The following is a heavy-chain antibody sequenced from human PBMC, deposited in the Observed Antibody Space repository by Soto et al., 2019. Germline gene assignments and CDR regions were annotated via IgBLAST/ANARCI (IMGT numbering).Heavy chain of an antibody. V-gene: IGHV4-34*01. Sequence: SETPSLTCAVYGGSFSGYYWSWIRQPPGKGLEWIGEINHSGSTNYNPSLKSRVAISVDTSKNQFSLKLSSVTAADTAVYYCARGGLDIVVVTAIKYYYYYGMDVWGQGTTVTVSS. J-gene: IGHJ6*02. D-gene: IGHD2-21*02. CDR3: ARGGLDIVVVTAIKYYYYYGMDV. CDR1: GGSFSGYY. CDR2: INHSGST.